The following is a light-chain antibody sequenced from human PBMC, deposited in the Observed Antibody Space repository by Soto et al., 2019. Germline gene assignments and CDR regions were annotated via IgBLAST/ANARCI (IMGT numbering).Light chain of an antibody. V-gene: IGLV1-40*01. CDR3: QSYDSSLSGYV. CDR1: SSNIGAGYD. CDR2: GNS. Sequence: QSVLTQPPSVSGAPGQRVTISCTGSSSNIGAGYDVHWYQQLPGTAPKLLIDGNSNRPSGVPDRFSGSKFGTSASLAITGLQAEDEADYYCQSYDSSLSGYVFGTGTQLTVL. J-gene: IGLJ1*01.